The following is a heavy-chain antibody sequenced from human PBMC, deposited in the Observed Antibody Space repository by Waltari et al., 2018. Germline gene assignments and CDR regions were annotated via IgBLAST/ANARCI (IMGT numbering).Heavy chain of an antibody. V-gene: IGHV1-2*02. J-gene: IGHJ4*02. D-gene: IGHD3-3*01. CDR1: GYTFTGYY. Sequence: QVQLVQSGAEVKKPGASVKVSCKASGYTFTGYYMHWVRQAPGHGLEWMGRINPQSGRTDNAQKIQGRGTKAGDTSISASYMGMNRRRAEDKAVYYCARGADLRGQGILVTVSS. CDR3: ARGADL. CDR2: INPQSGRT.